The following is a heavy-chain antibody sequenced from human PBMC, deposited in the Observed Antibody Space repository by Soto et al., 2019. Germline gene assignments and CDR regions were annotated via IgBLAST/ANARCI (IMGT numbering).Heavy chain of an antibody. CDR2: IIPIFGKG. J-gene: IGHJ6*02. CDR1: GGTFRTYA. D-gene: IGHD6-19*01. CDR3: AKGAVAGTPTSYYYSGMDV. Sequence: QVQLLQSGAEVKKPGSSVRVSCEASGGTFRTYAISWVRQAPGQGLEWMGEIIPIFGKGNYAQKFQGRVTITADESTTTVYMDLRSLTSEDTAVYYCAKGAVAGTPTSYYYSGMDVWGQGTTVTVS. V-gene: IGHV1-69*12.